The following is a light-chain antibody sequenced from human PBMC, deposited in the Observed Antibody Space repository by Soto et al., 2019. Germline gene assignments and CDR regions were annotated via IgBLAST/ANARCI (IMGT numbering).Light chain of an antibody. CDR1: QSISTY. CDR3: QQRFNWPRT. V-gene: IGKV3-11*01. Sequence: EIVFTRSPATLSLSPGESATLSCRASQSISTYLAWYQQKPGQAPRLLIYDASKRITGIPARFSGSGSGTDFTLTISSLEPEDFAVYYCQQRFNWPRTFGQGTKVDIK. CDR2: DAS. J-gene: IGKJ1*01.